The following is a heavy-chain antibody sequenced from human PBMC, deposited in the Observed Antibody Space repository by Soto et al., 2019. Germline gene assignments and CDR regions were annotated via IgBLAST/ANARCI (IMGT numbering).Heavy chain of an antibody. CDR1: GFTFSSYA. V-gene: IGHV3-64D*06. CDR3: VKGAAAGTVYYFDY. Sequence: GGSRRRSWSAPGFTFSSYAMHWVRQAPGKGLEYVSAISSNGGSTYYADSVKGRFTVSRDNSKNTLYLQMSSLRAEDTAVYYCVKGAAAGTVYYFDYWGQGTLVTVSS. J-gene: IGHJ4*02. CDR2: ISSNGGST. D-gene: IGHD6-13*01.